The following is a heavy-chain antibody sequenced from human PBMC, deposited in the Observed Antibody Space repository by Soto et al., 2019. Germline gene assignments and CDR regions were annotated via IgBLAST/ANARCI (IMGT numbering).Heavy chain of an antibody. CDR2: INPSGGST. CDR1: GYTFTSYY. Sequence: ASVKVSCKASGYTFTSYYMHWGRQAPGQGLEWMGIINPSGGSTSYAQKFQGRVTMTRDTSTSTVYMELSSLRSEDTAVYYCARMGPIRGYYYYGMDVWGKGTTVTVSS. J-gene: IGHJ6*04. V-gene: IGHV1-46*01. CDR3: ARMGPIRGYYYYGMDV. D-gene: IGHD3-10*01.